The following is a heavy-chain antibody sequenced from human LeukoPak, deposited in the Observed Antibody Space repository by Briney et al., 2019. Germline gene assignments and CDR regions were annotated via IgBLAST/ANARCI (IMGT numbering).Heavy chain of an antibody. CDR2: IWYDGSNK. CDR3: ATMDV. J-gene: IGHJ6*02. V-gene: IGHV3-33*01. CDR1: GFSFSNYD. Sequence: PGGSLRLSCAASGFSFSNYDMHWVRQAPGKGLEWVAIIWYDGSNKYYGDSVKGRFTISRDNSKNTLYLQMNSLRAEDTAMYYCATMDVWAQGTTVTVSS.